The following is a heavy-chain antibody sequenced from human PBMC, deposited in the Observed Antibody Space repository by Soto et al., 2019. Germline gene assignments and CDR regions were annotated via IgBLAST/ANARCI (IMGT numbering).Heavy chain of an antibody. CDR1: GFSFSTYW. V-gene: IGHV3-7*01. CDR3: VRSGGALDY. Sequence: PGGSLRLSCAASGFSFSTYWLSWVRQAPGKGLEWVANIKHDGSVTYYVDSVKGRFTISRDNAKNSLSLQMESLGGEENAGYYCVRSGGALDYWGLGTLVTVSS. D-gene: IGHD1-26*01. CDR2: IKHDGSVT. J-gene: IGHJ4*02.